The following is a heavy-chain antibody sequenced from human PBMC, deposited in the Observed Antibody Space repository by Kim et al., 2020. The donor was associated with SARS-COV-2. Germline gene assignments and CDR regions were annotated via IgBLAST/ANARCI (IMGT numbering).Heavy chain of an antibody. CDR1: GFTLSSHW. D-gene: IGHD4-17*01. CDR3: ARGPAYGDRPDYFDY. Sequence: GGSLRLSCAASGFTLSSHWMSWVRQAPGKGLEGVANIKQDGSENYVQSVKGRFISRDNAKNSVYLQMNSLRDEDTAVYYCARGPAYGDRPDYFDYWGQGTLVTVSS. CDR2: IKQDGSE. V-gene: IGHV3-7*01. J-gene: IGHJ4*02.